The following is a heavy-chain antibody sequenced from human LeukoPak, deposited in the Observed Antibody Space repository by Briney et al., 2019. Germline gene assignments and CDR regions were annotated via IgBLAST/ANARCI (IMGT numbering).Heavy chain of an antibody. Sequence: GGSLRLSCAASGFTFSTYSMTWVRQAPGKGLEWVSSISGSSIYIYYADSVKGRFTISRDNAKNSLYLQMNSLRAEDTAVYYCARDPPYYDSSGYYYDYWGQGTLVTVSS. CDR1: GFTFSTYS. V-gene: IGHV3-21*01. CDR2: ISGSSIYI. D-gene: IGHD3-22*01. CDR3: ARDPPYYDSSGYYYDY. J-gene: IGHJ4*02.